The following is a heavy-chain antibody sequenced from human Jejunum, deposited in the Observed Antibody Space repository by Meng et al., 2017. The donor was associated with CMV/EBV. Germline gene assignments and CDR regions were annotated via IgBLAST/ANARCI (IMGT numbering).Heavy chain of an antibody. V-gene: IGHV4-39*07. CDR1: GSISSSSSY. D-gene: IGHD5-18*01. J-gene: IGHJ5*02. CDR3: ARVPYTYGYGWLDP. Sequence: GSISSSSSYWGWIRQPPGKGLEWIGNIHYSGNTYYNPSLKSRVTISVDTSKNQFSLSLSSVTAADTAVYYCARVPYTYGYGWLDPWGQGTRVTVSS. CDR2: IHYSGNT.